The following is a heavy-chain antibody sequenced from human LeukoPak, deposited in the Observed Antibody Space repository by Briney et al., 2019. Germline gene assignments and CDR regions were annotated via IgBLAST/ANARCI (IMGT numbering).Heavy chain of an antibody. J-gene: IGHJ4*02. D-gene: IGHD3-22*01. CDR3: ARGRFYYYDSSGYSDY. CDR1: GFTVSSNY. Sequence: GGSLRLSCAASGFTVSSNYMSWVRQAPGKGLEWVANIKQDGSEKYYVDSVKGRFTISRDNAKNSLYLQMNSLRAEDTAVYYCARGRFYYYDSSGYSDYWGQGTLVTVSS. V-gene: IGHV3-7*04. CDR2: IKQDGSEK.